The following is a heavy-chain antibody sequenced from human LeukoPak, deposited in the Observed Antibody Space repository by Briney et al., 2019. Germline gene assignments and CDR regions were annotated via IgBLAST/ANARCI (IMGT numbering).Heavy chain of an antibody. J-gene: IGHJ4*02. D-gene: IGHD3-22*01. Sequence: SETLSLTCTVSGGSISSYYWSWIRQPPGKGLEWIGYIYYSGSTNYNPSLKSRVTISVDTSKNQFSLKLSSVTAADTAVYYCASSTFYDSSGYHFDYWGQGTLVTVSS. CDR3: ASSTFYDSSGYHFDY. CDR1: GGSISSYY. V-gene: IGHV4-59*01. CDR2: IYYSGST.